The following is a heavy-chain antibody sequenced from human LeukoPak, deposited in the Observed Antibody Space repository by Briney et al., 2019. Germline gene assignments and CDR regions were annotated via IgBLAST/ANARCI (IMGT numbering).Heavy chain of an antibody. CDR2: IYHSGST. D-gene: IGHD3-10*01. V-gene: IGHV4-30-4*01. J-gene: IGHJ4*02. CDR1: GGPISSGDYS. CDR3: AGAMTSYYYGSGSFDY. Sequence: SETLSLTCTVSGGPISSGDYSWSWIRQPPGKGLEWIGYIYHSGSTYYNPSIKSRVTISVDTSKNQFSLKLSSVTAADTAVYYCAGAMTSYYYGSGSFDYWGQGTLVTVSS.